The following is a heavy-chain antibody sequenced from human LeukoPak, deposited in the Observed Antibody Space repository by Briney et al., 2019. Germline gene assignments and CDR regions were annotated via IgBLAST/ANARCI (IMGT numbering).Heavy chain of an antibody. Sequence: SETLSLTCEIYGGTFSGYYWNWIRQPPGKGLEWIGYMHSSGNTKYNPSLKSRATISVDTSKNQFSLKLTSVTAADTAVYYCARWYSSGWAFDYWGQGTLVTVSS. CDR3: ARWYSSGWAFDY. V-gene: IGHV4-34*11. CDR2: MHSSGNT. D-gene: IGHD6-19*01. CDR1: GGTFSGYY. J-gene: IGHJ4*02.